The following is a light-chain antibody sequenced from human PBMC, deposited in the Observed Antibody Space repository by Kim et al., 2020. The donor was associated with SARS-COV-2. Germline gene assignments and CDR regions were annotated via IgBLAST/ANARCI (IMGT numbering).Light chain of an antibody. V-gene: IGLV3-19*01. J-gene: IGLJ2*01. CDR3: NYRDSTDYVV. Sequence: SSELTQDPAVSVALGQTVRITCQGDSLRSYYATWYQQKPGQAPKVVIYGKDNRPSGVPDRFSGSSSGNTAYLTITGTQAGDEADYYCNYRDSTDYVVFGG. CDR1: SLRSYY. CDR2: GKD.